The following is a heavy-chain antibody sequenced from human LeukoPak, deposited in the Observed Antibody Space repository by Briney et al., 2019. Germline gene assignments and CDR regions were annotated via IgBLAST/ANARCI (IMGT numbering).Heavy chain of an antibody. D-gene: IGHD1-26*01. V-gene: IGHV4-31*03. Sequence: SETLSLTCTVSGGSISSGGHYWSWIRQHPGKGLEWIGYIYYSGSTYYNPSLKSRVTISVDTSKNQFSLKLSSVTAADTAVYYCARGGSYYAFDYWGQGTLVTVSS. CDR2: IYYSGST. J-gene: IGHJ4*02. CDR1: GGSISSGGHY. CDR3: ARGGSYYAFDY.